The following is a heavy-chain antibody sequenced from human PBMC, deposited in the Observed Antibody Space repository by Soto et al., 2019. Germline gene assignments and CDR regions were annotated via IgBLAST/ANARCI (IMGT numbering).Heavy chain of an antibody. Sequence: PGGSLRLSCAASGFTFSSYALSWVRQAPGKGLEWVSSISGGGGSTYYADSVKGRFTTSRDNSKNTLYLQMNSLRAEDTTVYYCAKDDILTGSYDYWGQGTLVTSPQ. J-gene: IGHJ4*02. CDR2: ISGGGGST. CDR3: AKDDILTGSYDY. D-gene: IGHD3-9*01. CDR1: GFTFSSYA. V-gene: IGHV3-23*01.